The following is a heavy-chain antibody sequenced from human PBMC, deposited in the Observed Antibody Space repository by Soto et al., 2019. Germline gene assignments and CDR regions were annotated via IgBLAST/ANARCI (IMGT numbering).Heavy chain of an antibody. D-gene: IGHD3-9*01. Sequence: EVQLVESGGGLVKPGGSLRLGCEVSGFTVGSAWMNWVRQAPGKGLVWVGRIKSKVDGGTTDYAEPVKGRFTISIDDSKNKLYLPMESLKIEDPAVYYCYFAPQEGLAEEKVRSWGQGTLVTVSS. CDR1: GFTVGSAW. J-gene: IGHJ5*02. CDR3: YFAPQEGLAEEKVRS. CDR2: IKSKVDGGTT. V-gene: IGHV3-15*07.